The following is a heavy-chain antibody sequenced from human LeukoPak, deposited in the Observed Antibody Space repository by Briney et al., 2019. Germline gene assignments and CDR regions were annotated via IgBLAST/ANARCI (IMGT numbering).Heavy chain of an antibody. D-gene: IGHD3-3*01. J-gene: IGHJ4*02. Sequence: GGSLRLSCVASGFTFSSYGMHWVRQAPGKGLEWVTVILYDGSVDKYYADSVKGRFTISRDNSKNTVYLQMNSLRAEDTAVYYCAKAYDFWSGHPDYWGRGTLVTVSS. V-gene: IGHV3-30*18. CDR2: ILYDGSVDK. CDR3: AKAYDFWSGHPDY. CDR1: GFTFSSYG.